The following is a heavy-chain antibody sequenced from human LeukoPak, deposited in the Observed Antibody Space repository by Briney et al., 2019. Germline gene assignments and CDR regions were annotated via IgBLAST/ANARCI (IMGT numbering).Heavy chain of an antibody. CDR2: INWNGGNT. J-gene: IGHJ5*02. V-gene: IGHV3-20*04. D-gene: IGHD1-26*01. CDR1: GFTFDDYG. CDR3: ARTSDGNWFDP. Sequence: SGGSLRLSCAASGFTFDDYGMSWVRQGPGKGLEWVSGINWNGGNTGYADSVKGRFTISRDNAKNSLYLEMDSLRVEDTALYYCARTSDGNWFDPWGQGTLVTVSS.